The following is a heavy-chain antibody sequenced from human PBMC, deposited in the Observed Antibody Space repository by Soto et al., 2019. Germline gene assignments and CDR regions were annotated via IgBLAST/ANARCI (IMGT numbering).Heavy chain of an antibody. CDR3: ARDYMVRGVMRWFDP. J-gene: IGHJ5*02. CDR2: IYHSGST. V-gene: IGHV4-4*02. D-gene: IGHD3-10*01. CDR1: GGSISSSNW. Sequence: QVQLQESGPGLVKPSGTLSLTCAVSGGSISSSNWWSWVRQPPGKGLEWIGEIYHSGSTNYNPSLKRRVTISVVKAKTQFARKLSSVTAADTAVYYCARDYMVRGVMRWFDPWGQGTLVTVSS.